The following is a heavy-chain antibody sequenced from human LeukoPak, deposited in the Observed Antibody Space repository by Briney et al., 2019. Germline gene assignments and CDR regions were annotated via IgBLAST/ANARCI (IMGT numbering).Heavy chain of an antibody. V-gene: IGHV3-23*01. J-gene: IGHJ4*02. Sequence: GGSLRLSCAASGFTFSSYEMTWVRQAPGKGLEWVSAISGGSERTHYADSVQGRFTVSRDNVKNMVYLQMNSLRAADMALYFCVKDPNYDNSGYYYAHWGQGTQVIVSS. CDR3: VKDPNYDNSGYYYAH. CDR1: GFTFSSYE. CDR2: ISGGSERT. D-gene: IGHD3-22*01.